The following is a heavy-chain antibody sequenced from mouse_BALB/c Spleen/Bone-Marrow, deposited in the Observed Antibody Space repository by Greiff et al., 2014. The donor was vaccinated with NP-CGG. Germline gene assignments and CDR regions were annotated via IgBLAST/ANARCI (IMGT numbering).Heavy chain of an antibody. CDR2: IYPGDGDT. CDR1: GYAFSNYW. CDR3: AGCDGYSYYFDY. D-gene: IGHD2-3*01. J-gene: IGHJ2*01. V-gene: IGHV1-80*01. Sequence: VQVVESGADLVRPGSSVKISCKASGYAFSNYWMNWVKQRPGQGLEWIGQIYPGDGDTNYNGKFKGKATLTADKSSSTAYMQLSSLTSEASAVYFSAGCDGYSYYFDYWGQGTTLTVSS.